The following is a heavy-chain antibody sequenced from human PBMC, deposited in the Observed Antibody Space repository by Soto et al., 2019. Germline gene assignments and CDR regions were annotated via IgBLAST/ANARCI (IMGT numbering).Heavy chain of an antibody. Sequence: SVKVSCKASGGTFSSYAISWVRQAPGQGLEWMGGIIPIFGTANYAQKFQGRVTITADESTSTAYMELSSLRSEDTAVYYCARDRAPASDYDSSGPSWYFDYWGQGTLVTVSS. CDR3: ARDRAPASDYDSSGPSWYFDY. J-gene: IGHJ4*02. V-gene: IGHV1-69*13. D-gene: IGHD3-22*01. CDR2: IIPIFGTA. CDR1: GGTFSSYA.